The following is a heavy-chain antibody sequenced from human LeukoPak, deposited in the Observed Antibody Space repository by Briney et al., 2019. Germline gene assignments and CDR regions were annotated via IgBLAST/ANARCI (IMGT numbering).Heavy chain of an antibody. V-gene: IGHV3-43*01. J-gene: IGHJ4*02. CDR2: ISWDDDST. D-gene: IGHD3-22*01. CDR1: GFTFDDYT. Sequence: GGSLRLSCVASGFTFDDYTMHWVRQAPGKGLEWVSLISWDDDSTYYADSVKGRFTISRDNSKNSLYLQMNSLRSEDTAFYYCGKSPYYFDRNIDYWGQGTLVTVSS. CDR3: GKSPYYFDRNIDY.